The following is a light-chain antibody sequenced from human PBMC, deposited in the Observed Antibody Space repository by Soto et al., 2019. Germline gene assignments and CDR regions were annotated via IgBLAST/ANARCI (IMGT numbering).Light chain of an antibody. CDR3: QQYDNSPLT. Sequence: EIVMTQSPATLSVSPGERATLSFRASQSVSSNLALYQQKPGQAPRLLIYGASTRATGIPARFSGSGSGTEFILTISRLEPEDFAVYYCQQYDNSPLTFGGGTKVDIK. J-gene: IGKJ4*01. CDR1: QSVSSN. V-gene: IGKV3-15*01. CDR2: GAS.